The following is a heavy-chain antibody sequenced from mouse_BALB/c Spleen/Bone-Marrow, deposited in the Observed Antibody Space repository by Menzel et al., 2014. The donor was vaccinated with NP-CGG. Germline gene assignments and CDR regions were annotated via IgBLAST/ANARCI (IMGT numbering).Heavy chain of an antibody. CDR1: GFNIKDTY. CDR2: IYPANGNT. J-gene: IGHJ4*01. V-gene: IGHV14-3*02. Sequence: VQLQQSGAELVKPGASVKLSCTSSGFNIKDTYMHWVKQRPEQGLEWLGRIYPANGNTKYDPKFQGQATITADTSSNTAYLQLSSQTSEDTAVSYPARGFPHFALDYWGQGTSVTVSS. CDR3: ARGFPHFALDY.